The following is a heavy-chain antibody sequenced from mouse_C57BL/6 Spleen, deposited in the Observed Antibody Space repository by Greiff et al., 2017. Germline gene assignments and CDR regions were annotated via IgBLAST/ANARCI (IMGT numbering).Heavy chain of an antibody. CDR3: ARRRDYAMYY. J-gene: IGHJ4*01. V-gene: IGHV5-17*01. Sequence: EVKLVESGGGLVKPGGSLKLSCAASGFTFSDYGMHWVRQAPEKGLEWVAYISSGSSTIYYADTVKGRFTISRGNAKNTLFLQSTSLRVEDTAMYYCARRRDYAMYYWGQGSSVTVSS. CDR1: GFTFSDYG. CDR2: ISSGSSTI.